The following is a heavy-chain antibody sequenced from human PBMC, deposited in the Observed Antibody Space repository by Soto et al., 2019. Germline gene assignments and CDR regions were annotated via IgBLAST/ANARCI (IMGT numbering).Heavy chain of an antibody. J-gene: IGHJ4*02. CDR1: VFTFSSYS. CDR3: ARDIGSGWYY. Sequence: PWWSLRLSCSASVFTFSSYSMNWVRQAPGKGLEWVSSISSSSSYIYYADSVKGRFTISRDNAKNSLYLQMNSLRAEDTAVYYCARDIGSGWYYWGQGTLVTVSS. CDR2: ISSSSSYI. V-gene: IGHV3-21*01. D-gene: IGHD6-19*01.